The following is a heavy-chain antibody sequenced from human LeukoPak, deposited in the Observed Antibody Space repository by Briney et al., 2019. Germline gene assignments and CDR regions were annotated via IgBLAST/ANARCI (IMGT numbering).Heavy chain of an antibody. CDR2: IYPGDSDT. V-gene: IGHV5-51*01. CDR3: ARRKGYDSGGADY. J-gene: IGHJ4*02. D-gene: IGHD3-22*01. CDR1: GYSFTTYW. Sequence: GESLQISCKGSGYSFTTYWIAWVRQVPGQGLEWMGVIYPGDSDTRYSPSFRGQVTISADKSINTAYLQWSSLKASDTAIYYCARRKGYDSGGADYWGQGTLVTVSS.